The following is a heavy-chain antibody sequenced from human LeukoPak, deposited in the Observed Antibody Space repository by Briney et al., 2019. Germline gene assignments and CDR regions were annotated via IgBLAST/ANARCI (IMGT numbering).Heavy chain of an antibody. Sequence: SVKVPCKASGGTFSSYAISWVRQAPGQGLEWMGGIIPIFGTANYAQKFQGRVTITTDESTSTAYMELSSLRSEDTAVYYCARDRYCGGDCSDYWGQGTLVTVSS. D-gene: IGHD2-21*02. CDR3: ARDRYCGGDCSDY. CDR2: IIPIFGTA. V-gene: IGHV1-69*05. J-gene: IGHJ4*02. CDR1: GGTFSSYA.